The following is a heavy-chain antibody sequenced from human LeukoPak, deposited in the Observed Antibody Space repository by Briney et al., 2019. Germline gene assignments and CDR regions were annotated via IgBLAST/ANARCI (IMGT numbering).Heavy chain of an antibody. CDR2: IIPILGIA. V-gene: IGHV1-69*04. Sequence: ASVKVSCKASGGTFSSYAISWVRQAPGQGLEWMGRIIPILGIANYAQKFQGRVTITADKSTSTAYMELSSLRSEDTAVYYCARTMWTTFDEDYYYGMDVWGQGTTVTVSS. CDR1: GGTFSSYA. J-gene: IGHJ6*02. D-gene: IGHD3-16*01. CDR3: ARTMWTTFDEDYYYGMDV.